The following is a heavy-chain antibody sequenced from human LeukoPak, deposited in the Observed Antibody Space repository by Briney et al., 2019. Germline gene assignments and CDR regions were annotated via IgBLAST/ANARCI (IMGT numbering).Heavy chain of an antibody. CDR1: GYTFTNYY. D-gene: IGHD4-23*01. J-gene: IGHJ3*02. V-gene: IGHV1-46*01. CDR2: INPSDDSI. CDR3: ARTYTVVTTPGAFDI. Sequence: GASVKVSCKASGYTFTNYYMHWVRQAPGQGLEWMGIINPSDDSISYAQKFQGRVTITADESTSTAYMELSSLRSEDTAVYYCARTYTVVTTPGAFDIWGQGTMVTVSS.